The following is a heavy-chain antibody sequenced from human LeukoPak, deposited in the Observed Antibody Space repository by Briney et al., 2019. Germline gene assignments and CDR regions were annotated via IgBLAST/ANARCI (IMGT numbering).Heavy chain of an antibody. D-gene: IGHD4-17*01. Sequence: SVKVSCKASGGTFSSYAISWVRQAPGQGLEWMGRIIPILGIANYAQKFQGRVTITADKSTSTAYMELSSLRSEDTAVYYCARAYGDYALLFYWGQGTLVTASS. CDR2: IIPILGIA. V-gene: IGHV1-69*04. CDR3: ARAYGDYALLFY. CDR1: GGTFSSYA. J-gene: IGHJ4*02.